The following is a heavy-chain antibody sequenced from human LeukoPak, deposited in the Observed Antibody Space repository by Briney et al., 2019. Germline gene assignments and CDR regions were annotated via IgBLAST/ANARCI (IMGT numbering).Heavy chain of an antibody. CDR3: AISSANCSSTSCYIGY. CDR1: GGSFSGYY. D-gene: IGHD2-2*02. Sequence: PSETLSLTCAVYGGSFSGYYWSWTRQPPGKGLEWIGEINHSGSTNYNPSLKSRVTISVDTSKNQFSLKLSSVTAADTAVYYCAISSANCSSTSCYIGYWGQGTLVTVSS. CDR2: INHSGST. V-gene: IGHV4-34*01. J-gene: IGHJ4*02.